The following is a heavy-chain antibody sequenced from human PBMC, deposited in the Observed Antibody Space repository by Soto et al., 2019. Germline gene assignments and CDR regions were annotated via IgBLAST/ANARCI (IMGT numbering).Heavy chain of an antibody. J-gene: IGHJ4*02. CDR3: ARVCVSYSSGWYCLDY. Sequence: QVQLVQSGAEVKKPGSSVKVSCKASGGTFSSYAISWVRQAPGQGLEWMGGIIPIFGTANYAQKFQGRVTITADESTSTAYMELSSMRSEDTAVYYCARVCVSYSSGWYCLDYWGQGTLVTVSS. D-gene: IGHD6-19*01. V-gene: IGHV1-69*01. CDR2: IIPIFGTA. CDR1: GGTFSSYA.